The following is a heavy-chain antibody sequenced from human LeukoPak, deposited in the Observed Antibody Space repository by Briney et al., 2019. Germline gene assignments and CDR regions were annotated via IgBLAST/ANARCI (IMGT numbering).Heavy chain of an antibody. D-gene: IGHD2-2*01. V-gene: IGHV3-30-3*01. CDR2: ISYDGSNK. J-gene: IGHJ4*02. CDR1: GFTFSNYA. Sequence: PGGSLRLSCASSGFTFSNYAIHWVRQAPGKGLEWVAVISYDGSNKYYADSVKGRFTISRDNSKNTLYLQMNSLRPDDTAVYHCARGPTSTGSKFDYWGQGTLVTVSS. CDR3: ARGPTSTGSKFDY.